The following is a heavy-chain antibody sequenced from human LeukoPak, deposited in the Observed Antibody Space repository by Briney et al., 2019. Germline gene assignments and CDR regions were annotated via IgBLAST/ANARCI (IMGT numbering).Heavy chain of an antibody. CDR1: GGTFSSYA. D-gene: IGHD1-26*01. CDR3: ARVWYSGSYPYFDY. J-gene: IGHJ4*02. Sequence: ASVKVSCKASGGTFSSYAISWVRQAPGQGLEWMGGIIPIFGTANYAQKFQGRVTITTDESTSTAYMELSSLRSEDTAVYYCARVWYSGSYPYFDYWGQGTLVTVSS. V-gene: IGHV1-69*05. CDR2: IIPIFGTA.